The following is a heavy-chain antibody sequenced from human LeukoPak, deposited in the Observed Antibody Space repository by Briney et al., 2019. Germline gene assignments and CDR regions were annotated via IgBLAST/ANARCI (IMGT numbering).Heavy chain of an antibody. CDR2: ISSSGSTI. CDR3: ARDGLAYCGGNCYSSFDY. Sequence: GGSLRLSCAASGFTFSDYYMSWIRQAPGKGLEWVSYISSSGSTIYYADSVKGRFTISGDNAKNSLYLQMNSLRAEDTAVYYCARDGLAYCGGNCYSSFDYWGQGTLVTVSS. D-gene: IGHD2-21*02. J-gene: IGHJ4*02. V-gene: IGHV3-11*04. CDR1: GFTFSDYY.